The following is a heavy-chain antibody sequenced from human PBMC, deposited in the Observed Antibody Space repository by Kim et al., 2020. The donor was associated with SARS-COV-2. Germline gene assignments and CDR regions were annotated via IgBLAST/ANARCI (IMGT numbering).Heavy chain of an antibody. CDR3: AREWNSSGWYRSAFDI. CDR2: IYYSGST. CDR1: GGSISSYY. J-gene: IGHJ3*02. D-gene: IGHD6-19*01. Sequence: SETLSLTCTVSGGSISSYYWSWIRQPPGKGLEWIGYIYYSGSTNYNPSLKSRVTISVDTSKNQFSLKLSSVTAADTAVYYCAREWNSSGWYRSAFDIWG. V-gene: IGHV4-59*13.